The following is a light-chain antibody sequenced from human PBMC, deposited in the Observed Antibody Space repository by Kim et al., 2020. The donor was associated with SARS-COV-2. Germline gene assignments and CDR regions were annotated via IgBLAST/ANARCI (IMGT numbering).Light chain of an antibody. CDR3: SSYIRSSSFA. CDR2: DDS. CDR1: RYDSGTYLY. Sequence: GKSYTSSDRRSRYDSGTYLYLSWYQQHPGTAPKLMIYDDSELPSGVSTRFSGSKSGNTASLTSSGRQAEDEADYYCSSYIRSSSFAFGGGTKVTVL. J-gene: IGLJ3*02. V-gene: IGLV2-14*03.